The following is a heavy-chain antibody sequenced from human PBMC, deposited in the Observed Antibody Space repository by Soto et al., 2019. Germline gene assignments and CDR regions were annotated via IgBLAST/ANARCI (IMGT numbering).Heavy chain of an antibody. Sequence: GGSLRLSCAASGFTFSNAWMNWVRQAPGKGLEWVGRIKSKTDGGTTDYAAPVKGRFTISRDDSKNTLYLQMNSLKTEDTAVYYCTTATVTVLWFGELSSFDYWGQGTLVTVSS. CDR2: IKSKTDGGTT. CDR3: TTATVTVLWFGELSSFDY. D-gene: IGHD3-10*01. CDR1: GFTFSNAW. V-gene: IGHV3-15*07. J-gene: IGHJ4*02.